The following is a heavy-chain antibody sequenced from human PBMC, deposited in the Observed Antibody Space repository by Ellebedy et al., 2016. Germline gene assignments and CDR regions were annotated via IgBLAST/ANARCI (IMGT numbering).Heavy chain of an antibody. V-gene: IGHV4-30-4*01. J-gene: IGHJ6*03. CDR3: ARVKGRTEEAGYYYYMDV. CDR1: GGSISSGDYY. CDR2: IYHSGST. D-gene: IGHD7-27*01. Sequence: SETLSLXCTVSGGSISSGDYYWSWIRQPPGKGLEWIGYIYHSGSTYYNPSLKSRVTISVDRSKNQFSLKLSSVTAADTAVYYCARVKGRTEEAGYYYYMDVWGKGTTVTVSS.